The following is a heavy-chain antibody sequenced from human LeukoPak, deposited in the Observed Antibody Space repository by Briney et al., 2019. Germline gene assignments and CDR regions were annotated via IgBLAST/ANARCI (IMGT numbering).Heavy chain of an antibody. Sequence: GGSLRLSCVASGFTFSSYAMHWVRQAPGKGLEWVAVISYDGSNKYYADSVKGRFTISRDNSKNTLYLQMNSLRAEDTAVYYCARNGPYSSSWYYYYYGMDVWGQGTTVTVSS. J-gene: IGHJ6*02. CDR2: ISYDGSNK. V-gene: IGHV3-30-3*01. D-gene: IGHD6-13*01. CDR1: GFTFSSYA. CDR3: ARNGPYSSSWYYYYYGMDV.